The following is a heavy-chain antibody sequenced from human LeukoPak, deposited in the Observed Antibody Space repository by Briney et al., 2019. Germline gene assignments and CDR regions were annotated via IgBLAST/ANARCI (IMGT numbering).Heavy chain of an antibody. D-gene: IGHD5-18*01. CDR3: ARVDYYSGLYSYGPRTYYFDY. V-gene: IGHV1-18*01. CDR1: GYTFTSYG. CDR2: ISAYNGNT. J-gene: IGHJ4*02. Sequence: ASVKVSCKASGYTFTSYGISWVRQAPGQGLEWMGWISAYNGNTNYAQKLQGRVTMTTDTSTSTAYMELRGLRSDDTAVYYCARVDYYSGLYSYGPRTYYFDYWGQGTLVTVSS.